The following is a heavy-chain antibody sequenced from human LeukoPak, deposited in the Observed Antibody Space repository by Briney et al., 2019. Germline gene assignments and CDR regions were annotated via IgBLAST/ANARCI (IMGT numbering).Heavy chain of an antibody. CDR1: GGSISSYY. D-gene: IGHD3-22*01. CDR3: ARVYYYDSSGYYPAEYFQH. V-gene: IGHV4-59*01. CDR2: IYYSGST. Sequence: SETLSLTCTVSGGSISSYYWSWIQQPPGKGLEWIGYIYYSGSTNYNPSLKSRVTISVDTSKNQFPLKLSSVTAADTAVYYCARVYYYDSSGYYPAEYFQHWGQGTLVTVSS. J-gene: IGHJ1*01.